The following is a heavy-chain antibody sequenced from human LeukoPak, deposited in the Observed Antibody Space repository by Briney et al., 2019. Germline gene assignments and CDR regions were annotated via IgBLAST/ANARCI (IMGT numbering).Heavy chain of an antibody. V-gene: IGHV3-53*01. CDR3: ARGVGPPSLLFDY. Sequence: GGSLRLSCAASGFTVSSNYMSWVRQAPGKGLEWVSVIYSGGSTYYADSVKGRFTISRDNSKNTLYLQMNSLRAGDTAVYYCARGVGPPSLLFDYWGQGTLVTVSS. J-gene: IGHJ4*02. CDR2: IYSGGST. CDR1: GFTVSSNY. D-gene: IGHD1-26*01.